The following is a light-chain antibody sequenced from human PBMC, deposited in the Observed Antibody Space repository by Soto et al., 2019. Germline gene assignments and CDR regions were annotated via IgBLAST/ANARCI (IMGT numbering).Light chain of an antibody. Sequence: QSVLTQSPSASGTPGQRVTICCSGSSSNIGTNYVFWYQQLPGTAPKLLIYKNDQRPSGVPDRFSGSKSGTSASLAITGLRSEDEADYSCASWDDNLNGVIFGGGTKLTVL. CDR1: SSNIGTNY. V-gene: IGLV1-47*01. J-gene: IGLJ2*01. CDR3: ASWDDNLNGVI. CDR2: KND.